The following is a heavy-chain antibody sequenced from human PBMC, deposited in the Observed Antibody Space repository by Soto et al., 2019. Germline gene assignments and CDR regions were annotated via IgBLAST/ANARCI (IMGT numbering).Heavy chain of an antibody. V-gene: IGHV3-74*01. CDR3: AGGSSWCSDY. CDR1: GLTFSSYW. Sequence: EVQLVESGGGLVQPGGSLRLSCAASGLTFSSYWMHWVRQVPGKGLVWVSRINGDGSSTSYADSVKGRFTISRDNAKNTLYLQMNSLRAEDTAVYYCAGGSSWCSDYWGQGTLVTVSS. CDR2: INGDGSST. D-gene: IGHD6-13*01. J-gene: IGHJ4*02.